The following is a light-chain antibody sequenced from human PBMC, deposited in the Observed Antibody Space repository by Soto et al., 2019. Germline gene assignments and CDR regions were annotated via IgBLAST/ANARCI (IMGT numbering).Light chain of an antibody. CDR2: KAS. V-gene: IGKV1-5*03. J-gene: IGKJ4*01. CDR3: QQYNSYPLT. CDR1: QSISSW. Sequence: DLQMTQSPSTLSASVGDRVTITCRASQSISSWLAWYQQKPGKAPNLLIYKASSLESGVPSRFSGSGSGTEFTLTISSLQTDDFATYYCQQYNSYPLTFGGGTKVEIK.